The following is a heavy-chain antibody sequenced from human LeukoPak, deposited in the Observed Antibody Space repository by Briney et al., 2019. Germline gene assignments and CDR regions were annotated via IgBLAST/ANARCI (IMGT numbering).Heavy chain of an antibody. CDR2: IIPIFGTA. D-gene: IGHD2-15*01. V-gene: IGHV1-69*13. J-gene: IGHJ4*02. CDR3: ARDPEYYCSGGSCYSY. Sequence: SVKVSCKASGGTFSIYAISWVRQAPGQGLEWMGRIIPIFGTANYAQKFQGRVTITADESTSTAYMELSSLRSEDTAVYYCARDPEYYCSGGSCYSYWGQGTLVTVSS. CDR1: GGTFSIYA.